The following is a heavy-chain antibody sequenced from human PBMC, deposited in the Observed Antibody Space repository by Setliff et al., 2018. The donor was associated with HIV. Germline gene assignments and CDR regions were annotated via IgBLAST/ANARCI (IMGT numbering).Heavy chain of an antibody. V-gene: IGHV4-4*07. Sequence: PSETLSLTCTVSDSGTYYWSWIRQPAGKGLEWIGRVSSRGDTNYNPSLRSRVTTSVDTSKNQFSLRLRSVTAADTAVYYCARVSCSSWYSIPRYYYYSMDVWGNGTTVTVSS. J-gene: IGHJ6*03. CDR1: DSGTYY. CDR2: VSSRGDT. D-gene: IGHD6-13*01. CDR3: ARVSCSSWYSIPRYYYYSMDV.